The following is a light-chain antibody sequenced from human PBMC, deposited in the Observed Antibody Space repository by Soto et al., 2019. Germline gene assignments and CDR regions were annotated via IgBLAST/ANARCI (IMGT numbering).Light chain of an antibody. V-gene: IGKV3-15*01. Sequence: EIVMTQSPATLSVSPGERATLSCRASQSVSSYLAWYQQKPGQAPRLLIYGASTSATGIPARFSGSGSGTEFTLTISSLQSEDFAVYYCQQYNNWPPELTFGPGTKVDIK. J-gene: IGKJ3*01. CDR1: QSVSSY. CDR3: QQYNNWPPELT. CDR2: GAS.